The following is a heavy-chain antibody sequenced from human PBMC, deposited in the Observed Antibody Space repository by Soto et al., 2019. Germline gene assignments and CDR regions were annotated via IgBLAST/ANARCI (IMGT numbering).Heavy chain of an antibody. CDR1: GGTFSSYA. V-gene: IGHV1-69*13. J-gene: IGHJ4*02. CDR2: IIPIFGTA. Sequence: ASVKVSCKASGGTFSSYAISWVRQAPGQGLEWMGGIIPIFGTANYAQKFQGRVTITADESTSTAYMELSSLRSEDTAVYYCARGSKYSSSPDYWGQGTLVTVSS. D-gene: IGHD6-6*01. CDR3: ARGSKYSSSPDY.